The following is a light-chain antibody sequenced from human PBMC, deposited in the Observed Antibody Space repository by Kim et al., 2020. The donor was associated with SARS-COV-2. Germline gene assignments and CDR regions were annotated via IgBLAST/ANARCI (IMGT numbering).Light chain of an antibody. CDR1: NIASKS. J-gene: IGLJ2*01. CDR2: FDS. CDR3: QVWDSSSDHPGV. V-gene: IGLV3-21*04. Sequence: PGKTASITCGGNNIASKSVHWCQQKPGQAPVLVIYFDSDRPSGIPERFSGSNSGNTATLTISRVEAGDEADYYCQVWDSSSDHPGVFGGGTQLTVL.